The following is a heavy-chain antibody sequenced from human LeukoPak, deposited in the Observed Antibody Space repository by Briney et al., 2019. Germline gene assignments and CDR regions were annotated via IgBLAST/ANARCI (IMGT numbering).Heavy chain of an antibody. CDR2: IKSKTDGGTT. CDR3: TTQYCSSTSCYSADAFDI. V-gene: IGHV3-15*01. Sequence: PGGSLRLSCAASGFTFSNAWMSWVRQAPGKGLEWVGRIKSKTDGGTTDYAAPVKGRFTISRDDSKNTLYLQMNSLKTEDTAVYYCTTQYCSSTSCYSADAFDIWGQGTMVTVSS. CDR1: GFTFSNAW. J-gene: IGHJ3*02. D-gene: IGHD2-2*01.